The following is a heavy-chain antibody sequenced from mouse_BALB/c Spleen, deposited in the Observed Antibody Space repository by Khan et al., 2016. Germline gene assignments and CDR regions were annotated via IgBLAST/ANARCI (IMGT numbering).Heavy chain of an antibody. Sequence: QVQLKQSGAELARPGASVKLSCKASGYTFTTYWMQWVKQRPGQGLEWIGAIYPGDDDTRNTQKFEGKATLTADKSSSTAYMQLSSLASEDSAVYYCARGGTTGSPFAYWGQGTLVTVSA. CDR3: ARGGTTGSPFAY. J-gene: IGHJ3*01. CDR2: IYPGDDDT. V-gene: IGHV1-87*01. CDR1: GYTFTTYW. D-gene: IGHD1-1*01.